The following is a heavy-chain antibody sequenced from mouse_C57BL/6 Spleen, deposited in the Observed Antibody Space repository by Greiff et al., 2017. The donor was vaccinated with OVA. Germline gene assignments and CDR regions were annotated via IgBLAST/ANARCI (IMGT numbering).Heavy chain of an antibody. Sequence: EVQLQQSGPELVKPGASVKIPCKASGYTFTDYNMDWVKQSHGKSLEWIGDINPNNGGTIYNQKFKGKATLTVDKSSSTAYMELRSLTSEDTAVYYCARDGRGLRGYAMDYWGQGTSVTVSS. CDR3: ARDGRGLRGYAMDY. CDR2: INPNNGGT. D-gene: IGHD1-3*01. CDR1: GYTFTDYN. J-gene: IGHJ4*01. V-gene: IGHV1-18*01.